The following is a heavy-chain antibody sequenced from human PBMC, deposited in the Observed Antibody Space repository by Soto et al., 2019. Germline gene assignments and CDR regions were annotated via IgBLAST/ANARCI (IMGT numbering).Heavy chain of an antibody. CDR3: ARVPGP. Sequence: TSETRSLACAVYGGSFSGYYWTWIRQPPGTGLEWIGEINHSGSTYYNPSLKSRVTISVDRSKNQFSLKLSSVTAADTAVYYCARVPGPWGQGTLVTVSS. J-gene: IGHJ5*02. CDR2: INHSGST. V-gene: IGHV4-34*01. CDR1: GGSFSGYY. D-gene: IGHD7-27*01.